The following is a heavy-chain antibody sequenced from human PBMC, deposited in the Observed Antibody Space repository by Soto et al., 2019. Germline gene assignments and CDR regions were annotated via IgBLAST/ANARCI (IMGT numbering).Heavy chain of an antibody. CDR2: IYWDDDK. Sequence: QITLKESGPTLVKPTQTLTLTCTFSGFSLSTTRVGVGWIRQPPGKALEWLALIYWDDDKRYSPFLKSSLTITKDPAKNQVVLTMTNMDPMDTATSFCAHTLVAGLGYYFDYWGQGTLVTVSS. CDR1: GFSLSTTRVG. CDR3: AHTLVAGLGYYFDY. J-gene: IGHJ4*02. D-gene: IGHD6-19*01. V-gene: IGHV2-5*02.